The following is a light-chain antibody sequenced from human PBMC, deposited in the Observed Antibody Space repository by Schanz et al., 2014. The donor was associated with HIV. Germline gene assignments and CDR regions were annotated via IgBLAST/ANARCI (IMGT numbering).Light chain of an antibody. CDR1: QSVSSSY. CDR3: QQYAALPQT. J-gene: IGKJ2*01. Sequence: DIVLTQSPGSLSLSPGERATLSCRASQSVSSSYLAWYHQKPGQAPRLLIYGTSSRATGIPARFSGSGSGTDFTLTISRLEPEDFAVYYCQQYAALPQTFGQGTKLEI. V-gene: IGKV3-20*01. CDR2: GTS.